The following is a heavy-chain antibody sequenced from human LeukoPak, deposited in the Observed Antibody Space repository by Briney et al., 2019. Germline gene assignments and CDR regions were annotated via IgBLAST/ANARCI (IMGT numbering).Heavy chain of an antibody. CDR2: INPNSGGT. CDR1: GCTFTGYY. Sequence: ASVKVSCKASGCTFTGYYMHWVRQAPGQGLEWMGRINPNSGGTNYAQKFQGRVTMTRDTSISTAYMELSRLRSDDTAVYYCARIPSICSGGSCPVDYWGQGTLVTVSS. J-gene: IGHJ4*02. CDR3: ARIPSICSGGSCPVDY. D-gene: IGHD2-15*01. V-gene: IGHV1-2*06.